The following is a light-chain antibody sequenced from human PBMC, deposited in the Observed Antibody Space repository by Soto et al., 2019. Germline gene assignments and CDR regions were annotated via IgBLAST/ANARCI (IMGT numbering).Light chain of an antibody. CDR3: SSFAGSPVV. Sequence: QSALTQPPSASGSPGQSVTISCTGTSTDVGAYNYVSWYQQRPGKAPKLMIFEVTKRPSGVPDRFSGSKSGNTASLTVSGVQADDEADYYCSSFAGSPVVFGGGTQLTVL. CDR1: STDVGAYNY. CDR2: EVT. J-gene: IGLJ2*01. V-gene: IGLV2-8*01.